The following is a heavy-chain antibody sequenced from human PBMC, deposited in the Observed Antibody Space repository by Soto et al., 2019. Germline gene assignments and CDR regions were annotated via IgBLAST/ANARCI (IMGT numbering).Heavy chain of an antibody. CDR3: ARYSSSWFAFDI. D-gene: IGHD6-13*01. V-gene: IGHV1-8*02. CDR2: MNANSGNT. Sequence: GASVKVSCKASGYTFTSYAMHWVRQAPGQRLEWMGWMNANSGNTNYSQKFQGRVTMTRNTSISTAYMELSSLRSEDTAVYYCARYSSSWFAFDIWGQGTMVTVSS. CDR1: GYTFTSYA. J-gene: IGHJ3*02.